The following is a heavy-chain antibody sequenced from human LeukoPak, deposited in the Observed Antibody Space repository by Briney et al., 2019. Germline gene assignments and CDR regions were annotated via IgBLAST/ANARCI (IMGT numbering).Heavy chain of an antibody. CDR1: GFTLDDYA. Sequence: PGRSLRLSCAASGFTLDDYAMHWVRHAPGKGLEWVSGISWNSGSIGYADSVKGRFTISRDNAKNSLYLQMNSLRAEDTALYYCAKGYYYYGMDVWGQGTTVTVSS. CDR2: ISWNSGSI. J-gene: IGHJ6*02. V-gene: IGHV3-9*01. CDR3: AKGYYYYGMDV.